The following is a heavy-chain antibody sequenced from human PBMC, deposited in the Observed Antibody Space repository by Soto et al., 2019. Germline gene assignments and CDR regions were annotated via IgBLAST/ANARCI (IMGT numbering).Heavy chain of an antibody. CDR3: ARCRDGYNWRFDP. V-gene: IGHV1-69*13. CDR2: IIPIFGTA. J-gene: IGHJ5*02. CDR1: GGTFSSYA. D-gene: IGHD5-12*01. Sequence: SSVKVSCKASGGTFSSYAISWVRQAPGQGLEWMGGIIPIFGTANYAQKFQGRVTITADESTSTAYMELSSLRSADTAVYYCARCRDGYNWRFDPWGQGTLVTVSS.